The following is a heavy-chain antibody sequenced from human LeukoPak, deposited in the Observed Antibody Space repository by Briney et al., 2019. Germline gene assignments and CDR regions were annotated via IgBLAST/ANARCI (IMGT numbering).Heavy chain of an antibody. J-gene: IGHJ5*02. CDR2: INHSGST. Sequence: SETLSLTCAVYGGSFSGYYWSWIRQPPGKGLEWIGEINHSGSTNYNPSLKSRVTISVDTSKNQFSLKLSSVTAADTAVYYCARRGAYYYGSGSPNWFDPWGQGTLVTVSS. D-gene: IGHD3-10*01. CDR3: ARRGAYYYGSGSPNWFDP. CDR1: GGSFSGYY. V-gene: IGHV4-34*01.